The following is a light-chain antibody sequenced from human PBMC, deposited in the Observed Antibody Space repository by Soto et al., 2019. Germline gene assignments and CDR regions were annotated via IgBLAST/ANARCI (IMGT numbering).Light chain of an antibody. CDR2: KAS. J-gene: IGKJ2*01. V-gene: IGKV1-5*03. CDR1: QSLNSG. CDR3: QQYNTYS. Sequence: DIQMTQSPSTLSASVGDRVSITCRASQSLNSGLAWYQQKPGKAPKLLIYKASTLESGVPSRFSGSGSGTEFTLTSSSLQPDDFANYYCQQYNTYSFGQGTKLEIK.